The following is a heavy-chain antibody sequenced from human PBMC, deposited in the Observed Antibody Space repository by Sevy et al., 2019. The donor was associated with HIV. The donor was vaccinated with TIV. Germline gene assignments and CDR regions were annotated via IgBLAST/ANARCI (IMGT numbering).Heavy chain of an antibody. CDR1: GFTFSTYA. D-gene: IGHD6-13*01. Sequence: GGSLRLSCAASGFTFSTYAMNWVRQAPGNGLEWVSAISGVDASTYYADSVKGRFTISRDNSRNTLYLQMSNLRADDTAVYYCAKDRRTSWGRFDCSGQRTLVTVSS. CDR2: ISGVDAST. CDR3: AKDRRTSWGRFDC. J-gene: IGHJ4*02. V-gene: IGHV3-23*01.